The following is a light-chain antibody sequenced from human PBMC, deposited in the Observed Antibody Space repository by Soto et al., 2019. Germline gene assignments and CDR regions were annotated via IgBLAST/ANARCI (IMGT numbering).Light chain of an antibody. J-gene: IGKJ1*01. Sequence: AIQMTQSPSSLSASVGDRVTITCRASQGIRTELGWYQQKPGKAPKLLIYGTSTLQNGVPSRFSGSGSGTDFPLTISRLQHEYVATYCLQDYNYPRTFGQGTKVEIK. CDR1: QGIRTE. V-gene: IGKV1-6*01. CDR2: GTS. CDR3: LQDYNYPRT.